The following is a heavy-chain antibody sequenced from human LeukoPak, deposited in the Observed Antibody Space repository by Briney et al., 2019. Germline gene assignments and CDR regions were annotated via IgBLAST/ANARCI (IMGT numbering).Heavy chain of an antibody. Sequence: ASVKVSCKASGGTFSSYAISWVRQAPGQGLEWMGWINPNSGGTNYAQKFQGRVTMTRDTSISTAYMELSRLRSDDTAVYYCARDLSYYYDSSGYYYGDAFDIWGQGTMVTVSS. J-gene: IGHJ3*02. CDR1: GGTFSSYA. CDR3: ARDLSYYYDSSGYYYGDAFDI. D-gene: IGHD3-22*01. V-gene: IGHV1-2*02. CDR2: INPNSGGT.